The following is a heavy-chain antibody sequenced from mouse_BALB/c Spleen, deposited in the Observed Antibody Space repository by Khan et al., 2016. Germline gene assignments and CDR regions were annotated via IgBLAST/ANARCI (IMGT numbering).Heavy chain of an antibody. CDR1: GYTFTNYG. V-gene: IGHV9-3-1*01. CDR3: ARYRYYYGSSRYCDV. J-gene: IGHJ1*01. Sequence: QIQLVQSGPELKKPGKTVKISCKASGYTFTNYGMNWVKQAPGKGLKWMGWINTYSGESTYADDFKGRFAFSLETFANTAYLQNNNLKNEDTATYFCARYRYYYGSSRYCDVWGAGTTVTVSS. D-gene: IGHD1-1*01. CDR2: INTYSGES.